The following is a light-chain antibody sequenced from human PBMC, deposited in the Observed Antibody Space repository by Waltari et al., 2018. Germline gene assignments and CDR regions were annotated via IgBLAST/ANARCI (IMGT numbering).Light chain of an antibody. Sequence: EIVMTQSPATLSVSPGERATLSFRASQSVSSNLAWYQQKPGQAPRLLIFGASSRATGIPGRFSGSGSGTEFTLTISSLQSEDFAVYYCQQYNNWLITFGQGTRLEIK. CDR2: GAS. CDR3: QQYNNWLIT. CDR1: QSVSSN. V-gene: IGKV3-15*01. J-gene: IGKJ5*01.